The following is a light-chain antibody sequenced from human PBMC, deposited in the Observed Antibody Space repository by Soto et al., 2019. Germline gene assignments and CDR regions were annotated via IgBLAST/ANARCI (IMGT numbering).Light chain of an antibody. CDR3: ATWDDSLDGYV. CDR1: SSNLGSNT. CDR2: SHK. J-gene: IGLJ1*01. Sequence: QAVVTQPPSASGTPGQRVTISCSGSSSNLGSNTVNWYQQLPGTAPKLLIYSHKQRPSGVPDRFSVSTSGTSASLAISGLQSEDEADYYCATWDDSLDGYVFGTGTKLTVL. V-gene: IGLV1-44*01.